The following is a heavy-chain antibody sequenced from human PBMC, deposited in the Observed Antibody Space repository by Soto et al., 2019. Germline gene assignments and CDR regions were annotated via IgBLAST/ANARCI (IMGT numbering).Heavy chain of an antibody. V-gene: IGHV3-23*01. Sequence: SLRLSCAASGFTFSSYVMSWVRQAPGKGLEWVSAISGSGGSTYYADSVKGRFTISRDNSKNTLYLQMNSLRAEDTAVYYCAKGYSSSWYYFDYWGQGTLVTVSS. CDR2: ISGSGGST. D-gene: IGHD6-13*01. J-gene: IGHJ4*02. CDR1: GFTFSSYV. CDR3: AKGYSSSWYYFDY.